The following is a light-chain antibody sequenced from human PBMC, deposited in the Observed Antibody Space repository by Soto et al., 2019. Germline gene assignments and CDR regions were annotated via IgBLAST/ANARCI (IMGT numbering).Light chain of an antibody. CDR3: SSYTISSTLNV. CDR2: EVS. J-gene: IGLJ1*01. Sequence: QSALTQPASVSGSPGQSITISCTGTSSDVGGYNYVSWYQQHPGKAPKLMIYEVSNRPSGVSPRFSGSQTGNTASPTIPGLAAQDEVDYYCSSYTISSTLNVFGTGTKVTVL. V-gene: IGLV2-14*01. CDR1: SSDVGGYNY.